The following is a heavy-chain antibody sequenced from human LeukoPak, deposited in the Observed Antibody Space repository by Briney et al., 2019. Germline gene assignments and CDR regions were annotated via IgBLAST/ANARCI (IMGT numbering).Heavy chain of an antibody. CDR1: GGTFNSYA. J-gene: IGHJ6*03. CDR3: ASEISEYSSGYYHYYFYMDV. Sequence: GASVKVSCKTSGGTFNSYAISWVRQAPGQGLEWMGGIIPFSGVASYAQKFEGRVTITADESTNTAYMELSSLRSEDTAIYYCASEISEYSSGYYHYYFYMDVWGKGTTVTVSS. V-gene: IGHV1-69*01. D-gene: IGHD5-18*01. CDR2: IIPFSGVA.